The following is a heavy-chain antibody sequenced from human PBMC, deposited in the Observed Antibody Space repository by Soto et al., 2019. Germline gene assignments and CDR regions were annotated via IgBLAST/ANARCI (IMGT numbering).Heavy chain of an antibody. CDR2: IYYSGST. V-gene: IGHV4-31*03. Sequence: NPSETLSLTCTVSGGSISSGGYYWSWIRQHPGKGLEWIGYIYYSGSTYYNPSLKSRVTISVDTSKNQFSLKLSSVTAADTAVYYCASSMTTVTRSAFDISGQGTMVTVSS. D-gene: IGHD4-17*01. J-gene: IGHJ3*02. CDR3: ASSMTTVTRSAFDI. CDR1: GGSISSGGYY.